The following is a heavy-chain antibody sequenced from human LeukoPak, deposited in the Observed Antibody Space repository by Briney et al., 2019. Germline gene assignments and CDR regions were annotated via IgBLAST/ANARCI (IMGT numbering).Heavy chain of an antibody. J-gene: IGHJ3*02. D-gene: IGHD2-2*01. CDR2: INPNSGGT. CDR1: GYTFTGYY. CDR3: ARYCSSTSCYGISPDAFDI. V-gene: IGHV1-2*02. Sequence: ASVKVSCKASGYTFTGYYMHWVRQAPGQGLEWMGWINPNSGGTNYAQKFQGRVTMTRDTSISTAYMELSRLRSDDTAVYYCARYCSSTSCYGISPDAFDIWGQGTMVTVSS.